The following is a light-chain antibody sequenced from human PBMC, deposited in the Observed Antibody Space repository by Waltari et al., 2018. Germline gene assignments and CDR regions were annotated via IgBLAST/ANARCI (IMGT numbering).Light chain of an antibody. J-gene: IGLJ3*02. Sequence: QSALTQPRSVSGSPGQSVTTSCTGPSSDVGGYNYVSWYQQHPGKAPKLVIYDVSKRPSGVPDRFSGSKSGNTASLTISGLQAEDEADYYCCSYAYTYWVFGGGTKLTVL. CDR3: CSYAYTYWV. CDR1: SSDVGGYNY. CDR2: DVS. V-gene: IGLV2-11*01.